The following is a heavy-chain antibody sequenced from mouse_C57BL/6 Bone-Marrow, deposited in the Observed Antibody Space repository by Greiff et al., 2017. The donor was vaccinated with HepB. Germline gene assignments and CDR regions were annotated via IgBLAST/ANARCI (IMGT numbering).Heavy chain of an antibody. J-gene: IGHJ1*03. CDR1: GYSITSGYY. CDR2: ISYDGSN. CDR3: AREGYGNFYWYFDV. D-gene: IGHD2-10*02. Sequence: EVHLVESGPGLVKPSQSLSLTCSVTGYSITSGYYWNWIRQFPGNKLEWMGYISYDGSNNYNPSLKNRISITRDTSKNQFFLKLNSVTTEDTATYYCAREGYGNFYWYFDVWGTGTTVTVSS. V-gene: IGHV3-6*01.